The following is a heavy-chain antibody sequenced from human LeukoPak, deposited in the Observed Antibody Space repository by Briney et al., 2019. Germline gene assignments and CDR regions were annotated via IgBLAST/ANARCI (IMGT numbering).Heavy chain of an antibody. D-gene: IGHD2-2*02. J-gene: IGHJ5*02. CDR2: IKPNSGGT. Sequence: ASVKVSRKASGYTFTGYYMHWVRQAPGQGLEWMGWIKPNSGGTNYAQKFHGRVTMTRDTSISTAYMELSRLRSDDTAVYYCARGRGCSSTSCYTNWFDPWGQGTLVTVSS. V-gene: IGHV1-2*02. CDR1: GYTFTGYY. CDR3: ARGRGCSSTSCYTNWFDP.